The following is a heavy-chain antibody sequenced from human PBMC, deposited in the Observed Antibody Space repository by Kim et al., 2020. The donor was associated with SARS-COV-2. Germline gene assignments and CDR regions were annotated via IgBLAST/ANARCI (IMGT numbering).Heavy chain of an antibody. V-gene: IGHV1-24*01. J-gene: IGHJ6*02. CDR3: ATEAGGNYYGMDV. Sequence: AQRFQGSVTMPEDTSTDTAYMEVSSLRSEDTAVYYCATEAGGNYYGMDVWGQGTTVTVSS. D-gene: IGHD2-15*01.